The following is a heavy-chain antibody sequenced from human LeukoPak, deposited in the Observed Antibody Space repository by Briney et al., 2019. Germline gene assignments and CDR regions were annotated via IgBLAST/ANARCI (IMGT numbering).Heavy chain of an antibody. V-gene: IGHV1-18*01. CDR1: GYTFSSYG. D-gene: IGHD1-1*01. CDR3: ARDGTRTDDY. J-gene: IGHJ4*02. Sequence: ASVKVSCKASGYTFSSYGISWVRQAPGQGLEWVGWISAYSGNTIYAQKLQGRVTMTSDSSTSTAYMELRNLRSDDTAVYYCARDGTRTDDYWGQGTLVTVSS. CDR2: ISAYSGNT.